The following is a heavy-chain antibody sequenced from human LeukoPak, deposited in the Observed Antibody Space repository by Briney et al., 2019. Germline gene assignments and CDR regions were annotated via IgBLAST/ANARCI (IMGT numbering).Heavy chain of an antibody. V-gene: IGHV4-34*01. Sequence: SETLSLTCAVYGGSFSNYYWSWIRQPPGRGLEWIGEINGSGRTNYNPSLMSRVTVSVDTSKNQFSLRLTSVTATDTAVYYCARRWNYGRNYYIDVWGNGATVSVSS. CDR1: GGSFSNYY. J-gene: IGHJ6*03. CDR3: ARRWNYGRNYYIDV. D-gene: IGHD1-7*01. CDR2: INGSGRT.